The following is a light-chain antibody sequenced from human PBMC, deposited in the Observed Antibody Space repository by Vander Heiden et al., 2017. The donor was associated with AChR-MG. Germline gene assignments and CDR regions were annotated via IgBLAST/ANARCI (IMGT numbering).Light chain of an antibody. CDR1: RSNIGAGYD. CDR3: QSYDNSGRAVL. J-gene: IGLJ2*01. V-gene: IGLV1-40*01. CDR2: GNN. Sequence: QSVLTQPPSVSGAPGQRVTLSCTGCRSNIGAGYDVQWYRQLPGTAPTLIISGNNNRPSGVPDRFSGSKSGTSASLAITGLQVEDEADYYCQSYDNSGRAVLFGGGTKLAVL.